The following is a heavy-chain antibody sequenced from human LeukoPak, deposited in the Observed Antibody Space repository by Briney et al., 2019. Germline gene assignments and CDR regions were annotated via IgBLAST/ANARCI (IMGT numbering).Heavy chain of an antibody. D-gene: IGHD3-16*01. Sequence: GGSLRLSCAASGFTFSDYYMSWIRQAPGKGLEWVSYISSSNSYTNYADSVKGRFYADSVKGRFTISRDNAKNSLYLQTNSLRADDTAVYYCARVVFSGMDVWGLGTTVTVSS. CDR2: ISSSNSYT. CDR3: ARVVFSGMDV. J-gene: IGHJ6*02. V-gene: IGHV3-11*06. CDR1: GFTFSDYY.